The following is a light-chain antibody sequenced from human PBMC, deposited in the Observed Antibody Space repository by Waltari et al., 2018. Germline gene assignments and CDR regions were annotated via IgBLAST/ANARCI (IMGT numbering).Light chain of an antibody. CDR3: CSYTGSSTSYG. J-gene: IGLJ1*01. Sequence: QSALSQPASVSGSPGQSLTNTCTGASTDLASYNLVAWYQHHPNRAPKLIIYEATKRPSGFFLLFSGAKSGATASLRISGLQADDEADYYCCSYTGSSTSYGCGGGTKVTVL. CDR1: STDLASYNL. CDR2: EAT. V-gene: IGLV2-23*01.